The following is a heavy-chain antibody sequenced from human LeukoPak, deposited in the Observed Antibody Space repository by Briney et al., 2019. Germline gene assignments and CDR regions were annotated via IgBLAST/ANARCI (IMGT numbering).Heavy chain of an antibody. V-gene: IGHV1-2*02. D-gene: IGHD2-2*02. CDR3: VRWGSTTRQHFDTVNCYTRGDN. Sequence: ASVTVSCKASGYNFIDYYLHWMRQAPGQGLEWMGWIKPSNGDTQYAQRFQGRFTMTRDTSISTLYMELRGMNSDAPAVYYFVRWGSTTRQHFDTVNCYTRGDNGGHGPLAPVSS. CDR2: IKPSNGDT. J-gene: IGHJ4*01. CDR1: GYNFIDYY.